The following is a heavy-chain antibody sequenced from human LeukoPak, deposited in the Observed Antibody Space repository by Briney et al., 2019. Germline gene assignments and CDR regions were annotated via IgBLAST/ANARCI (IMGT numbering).Heavy chain of an antibody. CDR2: ISWNSGSI. D-gene: IGHD6-13*01. CDR1: GFTFDDYA. Sequence: PRGSLRLSCAASGFTFDDYAMHWVRQAPGKGLEWVSGISWNSGSIGYADSVKGRFTISRDNAKNSLYLQMNSLRAEDTALYYCAKDISRSSWYYFDYWGQGTLVTVSS. V-gene: IGHV3-9*01. J-gene: IGHJ4*02. CDR3: AKDISRSSWYYFDY.